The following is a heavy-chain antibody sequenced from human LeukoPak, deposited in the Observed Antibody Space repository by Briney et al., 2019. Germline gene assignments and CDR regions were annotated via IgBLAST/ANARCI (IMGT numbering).Heavy chain of an antibody. D-gene: IGHD3-3*01. CDR3: ARGGHYDFWSGYYAHMDV. CDR2: VYYNGST. CDR1: GDSVSRHH. J-gene: IGHJ6*03. Sequence: SSETLSLTCIVSGDSVSRHHWRWIRQSPGKGLEWIGYVYYNGSTEYTPSLKNRVSISIDTSKNQFSLRLSSVTAADTAVYFCARGGHYDFWSGYYAHMDVWGKGKRVTVSS. V-gene: IGHV4-59*02.